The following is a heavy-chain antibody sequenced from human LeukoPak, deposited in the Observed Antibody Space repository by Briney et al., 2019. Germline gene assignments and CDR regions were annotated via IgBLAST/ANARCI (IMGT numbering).Heavy chain of an antibody. CDR2: ISGSGGST. Sequence: GGSLRLSCAASGFTFSSYAMSWVRQAPGKGLEWVSAISGSGGSTYYADSVKGRFTISRDNSKNTLYLQMNSLRAEDTAVYYCARDPTALTTRIRYFDYWGQGTLVTVSS. J-gene: IGHJ4*02. CDR3: ARDPTALTTRIRYFDY. D-gene: IGHD4-17*01. V-gene: IGHV3-23*01. CDR1: GFTFSSYA.